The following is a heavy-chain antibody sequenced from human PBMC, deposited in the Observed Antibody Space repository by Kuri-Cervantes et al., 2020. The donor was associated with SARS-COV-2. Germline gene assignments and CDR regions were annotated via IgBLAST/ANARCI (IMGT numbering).Heavy chain of an antibody. Sequence: ESLKISCTVSGGSISSYYWSWIRQPPGKGLEWIGYIYYSGSTNYNPSLKSRVTISVDTSKNQFSLKLSSVTAADTAVYYCARVSENDYIWGSYRWYFDYWGQGTLVTVSS. CDR2: IYYSGST. J-gene: IGHJ4*02. D-gene: IGHD3-16*02. CDR3: ARVSENDYIWGSYRWYFDY. V-gene: IGHV4-59*01. CDR1: GGSISSYY.